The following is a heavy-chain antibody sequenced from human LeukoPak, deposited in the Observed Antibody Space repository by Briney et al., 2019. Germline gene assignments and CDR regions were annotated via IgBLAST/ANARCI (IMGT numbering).Heavy chain of an antibody. CDR1: GGSIKSFDYY. Sequence: PSETLSLTCTVSGGSIKSFDYYWSWIRQSPGKGLEWIGYIYYSGSIYYNPSLKSRVTISLDTSKNQFSLKVRSMTAADTAVYYCARVALSFGDYYLDSWGQGTLVTVSS. CDR3: ARVALSFGDYYLDS. D-gene: IGHD3-10*01. J-gene: IGHJ4*02. CDR2: IYYSGSI. V-gene: IGHV4-30-4*01.